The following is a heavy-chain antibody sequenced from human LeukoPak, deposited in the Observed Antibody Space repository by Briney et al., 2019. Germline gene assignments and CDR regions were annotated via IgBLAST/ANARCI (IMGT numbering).Heavy chain of an antibody. Sequence: GGCLRLSCAASGFTFSSYGMHWVRQAPGKGLEWVAVISYDGSNKYYADSVKGRFTISRDNSKNTLYLQMNSLRAEDTAVYYCAKITEWLSPYYYGMDVWGQGTTVTVSS. CDR1: GFTFSSYG. D-gene: IGHD3-3*01. CDR2: ISYDGSNK. J-gene: IGHJ6*02. V-gene: IGHV3-30*18. CDR3: AKITEWLSPYYYGMDV.